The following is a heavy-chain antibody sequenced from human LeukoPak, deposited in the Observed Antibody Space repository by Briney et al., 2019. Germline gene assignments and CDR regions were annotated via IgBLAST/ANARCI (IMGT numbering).Heavy chain of an antibody. CDR3: ARSKESVAALFDP. Sequence: ASVKLSCKASGYTFTGYYMHWVRQAPGQGLEWMGWINPNSGDTNYAQKFQGRVTMTRDTSISTAYMELSRLRSDDTAVCYCARSKESVAALFDPWGQGTLVTVSS. CDR1: GYTFTGYY. CDR2: INPNSGDT. J-gene: IGHJ5*02. V-gene: IGHV1-2*02. D-gene: IGHD2-15*01.